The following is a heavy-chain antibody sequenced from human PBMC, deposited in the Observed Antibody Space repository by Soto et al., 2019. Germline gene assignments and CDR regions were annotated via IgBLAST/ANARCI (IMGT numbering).Heavy chain of an antibody. Sequence: SVEVSCEASGGTFSSYAMSWVRQAPGQGIEWMGGIIPIFGTANHAQQFQGRVTITADESTSTAYMELSSLRSEDTAVYFCAREYGDYSLQHWGQGTLVTVSS. CDR3: AREYGDYSLQH. V-gene: IGHV1-69*13. CDR1: GGTFSSYA. J-gene: IGHJ1*01. CDR2: IIPIFGTA. D-gene: IGHD4-17*01.